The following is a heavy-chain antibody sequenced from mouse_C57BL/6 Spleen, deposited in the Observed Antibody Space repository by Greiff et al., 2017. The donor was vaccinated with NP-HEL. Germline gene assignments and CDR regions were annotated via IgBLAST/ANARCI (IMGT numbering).Heavy chain of an antibody. V-gene: IGHV5-17*01. CDR2: ISSGSSTI. J-gene: IGHJ4*01. CDR3: ARGITTVVDPYYYAMDY. Sequence: VESGGCLVQPVWSLPLSCAASGFTFSDYGMHWVRQAPEKGLEWVAYISSGSSTIYYADTVKGRFTISRDNAKNTLFLQMTSLRSEDTAMYYCARGITTVVDPYYYAMDYWGQGTSVTVSS. D-gene: IGHD1-1*01. CDR1: GFTFSDYG.